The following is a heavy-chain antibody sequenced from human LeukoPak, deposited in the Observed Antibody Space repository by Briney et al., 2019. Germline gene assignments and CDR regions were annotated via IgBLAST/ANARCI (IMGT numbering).Heavy chain of an antibody. J-gene: IGHJ4*02. CDR2: IIPIFGTA. V-gene: IGHV1-69*05. CDR3: ARDRTSLFDY. CDR1: GGTFSSYA. Sequence: SVKVSCKASGGTFSSYAISWVRQAPGQGLEWMGGIIPIFGTANYAQKLQGRVTMTTDTSTNTAYMELRSLRSDDTAVYYCARDRTSLFDYWGQGTLVTVSS.